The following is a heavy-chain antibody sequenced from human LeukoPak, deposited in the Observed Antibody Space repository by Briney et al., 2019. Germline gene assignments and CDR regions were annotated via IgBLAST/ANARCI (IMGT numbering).Heavy chain of an antibody. V-gene: IGHV3-48*03. CDR3: EREPAALSYIYY. D-gene: IGHD6-6*01. CDR2: ITSGGNTA. CDR1: GFTFHIFE. J-gene: IGHJ4*02. Sequence: AGSLRLSCAVSGFTFHIFERNWVRQAPGKALEWVSYITSGGNTAYYADSVKGRFTISRDNAKNSLYLQMNSLRVDDTAVNYYEREPAALSYIYYWGRGTQVTVSS.